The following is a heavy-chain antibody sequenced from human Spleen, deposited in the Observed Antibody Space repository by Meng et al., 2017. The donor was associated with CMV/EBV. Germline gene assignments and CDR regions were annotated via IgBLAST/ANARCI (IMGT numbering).Heavy chain of an antibody. J-gene: IGHJ5*02. CDR2: IYSDGTI. Sequence: CAPSGITVSSNYMTWVRQAPGKGLEWVSLIYSDGTIYYADSVKGRFTISRDTSRNTLYLQMNSLRSTDSAVYYCARAPFGTRWGFDPWGRGTLVTVSS. D-gene: IGHD1-14*01. V-gene: IGHV3-66*02. CDR1: GITVSSNY. CDR3: ARAPFGTRWGFDP.